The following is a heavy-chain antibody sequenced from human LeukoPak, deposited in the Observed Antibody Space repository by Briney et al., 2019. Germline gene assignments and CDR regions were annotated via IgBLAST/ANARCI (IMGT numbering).Heavy chain of an antibody. D-gene: IGHD3-22*01. CDR1: GGSFSGYY. CDR3: ARGLLTFYDSSGIHLDY. CDR2: INHSGST. Sequence: SETLSLTCAVYGGSFSGYYWSWIRQPPGKGLEWIGEINHSGSTNYNPSLKSRVTISVDTSKNQFSLKLSSVTAADTAVYYCARGLLTFYDSSGIHLDYWGQGTLVTVSS. V-gene: IGHV4-34*01. J-gene: IGHJ4*02.